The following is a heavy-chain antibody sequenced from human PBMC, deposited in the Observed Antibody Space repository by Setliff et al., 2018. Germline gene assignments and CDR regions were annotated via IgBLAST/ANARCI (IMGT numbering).Heavy chain of an antibody. J-gene: IGHJ6*04. CDR2: ISHGGATK. D-gene: IGHD2-2*01. V-gene: IGHV3-48*01. Sequence: GGSLRLSCETSGFPLYTYDMNWVRQAPGKALEWISFISHGGATKYYADSVKGRFTISRDNSKNTLYLQMNSLRAEDTAVYYCARGIVVVPAALDVWGKGTTVTVSS. CDR3: ARGIVVVPAALDV. CDR1: GFPLYTYD.